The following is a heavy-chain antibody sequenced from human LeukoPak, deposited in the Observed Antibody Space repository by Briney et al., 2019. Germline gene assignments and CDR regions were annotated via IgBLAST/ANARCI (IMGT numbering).Heavy chain of an antibody. CDR3: AKSTDRSGSYSTFDY. J-gene: IGHJ4*02. CDR1: GFTFSNYA. D-gene: IGHD1-26*01. Sequence: GESLRLSCEASGFTFSNYAMSWVRQAPGKGPEWVSGISGSGDKRWHRDSMKGRFFISRDNSKNTLFLQTNTLRADDTAVYYCAKSTDRSGSYSTFDYWGLGTLVSVPS. V-gene: IGHV3-23*01. CDR2: ISGSGDKR.